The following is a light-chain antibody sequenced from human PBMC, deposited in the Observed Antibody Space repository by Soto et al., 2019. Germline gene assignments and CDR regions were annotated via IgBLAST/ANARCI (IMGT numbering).Light chain of an antibody. Sequence: SALTQPASVSGSPGQSITISCTGTSSDVGGYNYVSWYQQHPGKAPELMISEVSNRPSGVSNRFSGSKSGNTASLTISGLQAEDEADYYCSSYTSSTFVVFGGGTKLTVL. CDR3: SSYTSSTFVV. J-gene: IGLJ2*01. CDR2: EVS. CDR1: SSDVGGYNY. V-gene: IGLV2-14*01.